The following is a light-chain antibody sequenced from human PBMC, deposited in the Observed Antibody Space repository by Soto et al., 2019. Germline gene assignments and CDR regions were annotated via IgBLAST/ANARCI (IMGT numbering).Light chain of an antibody. CDR3: QQYGISPFT. CDR2: GAS. V-gene: IGKV3-20*01. Sequence: DIVMTQSPLSLPVTPGEPSTLSCRASQSVSSNLAWYQQKPGQAPRLLIYGASTRATGIPDRFSGSGSGTDFTLTISRLEPEDSAVYYCQQYGISPFTFGGGTKVDIK. J-gene: IGKJ4*01. CDR1: QSVSSN.